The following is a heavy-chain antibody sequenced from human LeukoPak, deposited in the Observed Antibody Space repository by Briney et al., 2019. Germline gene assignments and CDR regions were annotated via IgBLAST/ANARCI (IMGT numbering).Heavy chain of an antibody. CDR3: ARHGPAFYDSSGYYAH. D-gene: IGHD3-22*01. CDR1: GASIRSGDHY. CDR2: IYYSGST. V-gene: IGHV4-61*08. J-gene: IGHJ4*02. Sequence: SQTLSPTCTVSGASIRSGDHYWSWIRQPPGKGLEWIGYIYYSGSTNYNPSLKSRVTISVDTSKNQFSLKLSSVTAADTAVYYCARHGPAFYDSSGYYAHWGQGTLVTVSS.